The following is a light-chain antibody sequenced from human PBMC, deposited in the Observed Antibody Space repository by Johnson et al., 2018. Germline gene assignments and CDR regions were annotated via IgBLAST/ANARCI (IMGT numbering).Light chain of an antibody. V-gene: IGLV1-51*02. J-gene: IGLJ1*01. CDR3: GTWDSSLSAGNV. CDR2: ENN. CDR1: SSNIGNNY. Sequence: QSVLTQPPSVSAAPVQKVTISCSGSSSNIGNNYVSWYQQLPGTAPKLLIYENNKRPSGIPDRFSGSKSGTSATLGITGLQTGDEADYYCGTWDSSLSAGNVFGNGTKVTVL.